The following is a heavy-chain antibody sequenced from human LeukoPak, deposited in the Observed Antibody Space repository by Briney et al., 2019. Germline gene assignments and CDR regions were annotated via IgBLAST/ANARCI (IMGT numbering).Heavy chain of an antibody. V-gene: IGHV1-18*01. Sequence: ASVKVSCKASGYTFTSYGISWVRQAPGQGLERMGWISAYNGNTNYAQKLQGRVTMTTDTSTSTAYMELRSLRSDDTAVYYCARDLSITGTTRNYYYGMDVWGQGTTVTVSS. D-gene: IGHD1-20*01. J-gene: IGHJ6*02. CDR2: ISAYNGNT. CDR3: ARDLSITGTTRNYYYGMDV. CDR1: GYTFTSYG.